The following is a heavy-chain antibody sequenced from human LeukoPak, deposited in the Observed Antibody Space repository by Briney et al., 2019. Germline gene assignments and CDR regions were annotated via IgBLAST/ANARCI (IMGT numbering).Heavy chain of an antibody. D-gene: IGHD3-3*02. CDR3: AKEDHSI. CDR2: ISYDGSNK. Sequence: GESLRLSCAASGFTFSSYGMHWVRQAPGKGLEWVAVISYDGSNKYYADSVKGRFTISRDNSKNTLYLQMNSLRAEDTAVYYCAKEDHSIWGQGTLVTVSS. J-gene: IGHJ4*02. CDR1: GFTFSSYG. V-gene: IGHV3-30*18.